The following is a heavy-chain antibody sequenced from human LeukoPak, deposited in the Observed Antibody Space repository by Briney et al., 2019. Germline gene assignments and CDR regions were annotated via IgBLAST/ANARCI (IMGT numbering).Heavy chain of an antibody. V-gene: IGHV3-23*01. CDR1: GFTFSNYA. J-gene: IGHJ4*02. CDR2: ISSGGGTT. CDR3: AKAITATTGYFDY. Sequence: GGSLRLSCAASGFTFSNYAMTWVRQAPGKGLEWVSGISSGGGTTNHADPVKGRFTISRDNSKNTLYLQMNSLRAEDTAVYYCAKAITATTGYFDYWGQGSLVTVSS. D-gene: IGHD6-25*01.